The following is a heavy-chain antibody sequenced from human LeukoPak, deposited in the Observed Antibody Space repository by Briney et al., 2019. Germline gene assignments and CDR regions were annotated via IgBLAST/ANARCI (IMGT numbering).Heavy chain of an antibody. CDR1: GGSFSGYY. J-gene: IGHJ4*02. D-gene: IGHD3-9*01. V-gene: IGHV4-34*01. CDR2: INHSGST. Sequence: TSETLSLTCAVYGGSFSGYYWSWIRQPPGKGLEWIGEINHSGSTNNKPSLKSRVTISVNTSKNQFSLKLSSVTAADTAVYYCARTVVHYDILTGYYKGPFDYWGQGTLVTVSS. CDR3: ARTVVHYDILTGYYKGPFDY.